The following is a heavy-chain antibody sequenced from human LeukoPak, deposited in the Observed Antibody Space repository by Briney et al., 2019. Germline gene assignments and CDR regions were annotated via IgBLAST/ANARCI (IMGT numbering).Heavy chain of an antibody. CDR1: GFTFDDYA. D-gene: IGHD1-26*01. Sequence: GGSLRLSCAASGFTFDDYAMHWVRQAPGKGLEWVSLISGDGGSTYYADSVKGRFTISRDNSKNSLYLQMNSLRTEDTALYYCAKDQGWELLHDALDIWGQGTMVTVSS. V-gene: IGHV3-43*02. CDR2: ISGDGGST. J-gene: IGHJ3*02. CDR3: AKDQGWELLHDALDI.